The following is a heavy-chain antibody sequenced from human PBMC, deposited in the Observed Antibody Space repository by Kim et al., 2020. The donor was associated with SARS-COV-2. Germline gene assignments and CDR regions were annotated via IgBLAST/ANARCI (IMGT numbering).Heavy chain of an antibody. J-gene: IGHJ6*02. CDR2: ISYDGSNK. V-gene: IGHV3-30*04. Sequence: GGSLRLSCAASGFTFSSYAMHWVRQAPGKGLEWVAVISYDGSNKYYADSVKGRFTISRDNSKNTLYLQMNSLRAEDTAVYYCARGSRGYSFPHDYYGMDVWGQGTTVTVSS. CDR1: GFTFSSYA. D-gene: IGHD5-18*01. CDR3: ARGSRGYSFPHDYYGMDV.